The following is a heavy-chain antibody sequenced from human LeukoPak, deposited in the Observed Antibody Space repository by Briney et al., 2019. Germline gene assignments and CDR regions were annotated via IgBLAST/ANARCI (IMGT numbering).Heavy chain of an antibody. CDR1: GFTFRTYG. D-gene: IGHD3-22*01. CDR2: IWYDGGNK. J-gene: IGHJ3*02. CDR3: AKGDYYDSSGYYPPDAFDI. Sequence: GSLRLSCVASGFTFRTYGMHWVRQAPGKGLDWVAFIWYDGGNKHYADSVKGRFTISRDNSKNTLYLQMNSLRAEDTAVYYCAKGDYYDSSGYYPPDAFDIWGQGTMVTVSS. V-gene: IGHV3-30*02.